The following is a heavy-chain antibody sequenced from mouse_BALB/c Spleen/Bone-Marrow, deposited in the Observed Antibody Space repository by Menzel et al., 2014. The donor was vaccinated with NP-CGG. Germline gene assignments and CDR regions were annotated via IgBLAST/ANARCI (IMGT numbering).Heavy chain of an antibody. CDR2: IWSGGST. Sequence: VKLMESGPGLVQPSQSLSFTCTVSGFSLXSYGVHWVRQSPGKGLEWLGVIWSGGSTDYNAAFISRLSISKDNSKSQVFFKMNSLQANDTAIYYCARNPGFAYWGQGTLVTVSA. V-gene: IGHV2-2*02. CDR1: GFSLXSYG. CDR3: ARNPGFAY. J-gene: IGHJ3*01.